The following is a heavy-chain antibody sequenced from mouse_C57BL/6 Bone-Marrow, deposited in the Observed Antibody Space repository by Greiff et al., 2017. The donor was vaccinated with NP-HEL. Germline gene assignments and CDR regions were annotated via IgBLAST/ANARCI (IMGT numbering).Heavy chain of an antibody. D-gene: IGHD1-1*01. CDR3: ARRGYYGFWYFDV. Sequence: EVQGVESGGDLVKPGGSLKLSCAASGFTFSSYGMSWVRQTPDKRLEWVATISSRGSYNSSPASVKGRFTISRDNAKNTLYLQMSSLKSEDTAMYYCARRGYYGFWYFDVWGTGTTVTVSS. V-gene: IGHV5-6*01. CDR2: ISSRGSYN. CDR1: GFTFSSYG. J-gene: IGHJ1*03.